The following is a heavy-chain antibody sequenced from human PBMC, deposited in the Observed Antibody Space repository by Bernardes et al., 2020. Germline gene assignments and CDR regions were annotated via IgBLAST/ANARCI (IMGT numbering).Heavy chain of an antibody. V-gene: IGHV4-39*01. D-gene: IGHD1-26*01. CDR2: ISYSGST. Sequence: SETLSLTCTVSGGSISSINYYWGWLLQPPGKGLEWLGSISYSGSTYSNPSLKSRVTVSVDTSKNQFSLKLSSVTAADTAMYYCARLGATTLWYYFDYWGQGTLVTVSS. J-gene: IGHJ4*02. CDR1: GGSISSINYY. CDR3: ARLGATTLWYYFDY.